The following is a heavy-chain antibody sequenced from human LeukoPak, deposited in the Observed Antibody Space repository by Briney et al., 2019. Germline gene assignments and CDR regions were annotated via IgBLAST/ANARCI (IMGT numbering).Heavy chain of an antibody. CDR3: ARVEYSSSSYYYYYMDV. CDR2: ISSSSSTI. J-gene: IGHJ6*03. V-gene: IGHV3-48*04. D-gene: IGHD6-6*01. Sequence: GGSLRLSCAASGFTFSNDYMAWVRQAPGKGLEWVSYISSSSSTIYYADSVKGRFTISRDNAKNSLYLQMNSLRAEDTAVYYCARVEYSSSSYYYYYMDVWGKGTTVTVSS. CDR1: GFTFSNDY.